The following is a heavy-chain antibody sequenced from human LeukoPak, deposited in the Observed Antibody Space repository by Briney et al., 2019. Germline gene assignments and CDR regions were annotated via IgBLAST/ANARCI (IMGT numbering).Heavy chain of an antibody. Sequence: ASVKVSCKASGYTFTSYDINWVRQATGQGLEWMGWMNPNSGNTGYAQKFQGRVTMTRNTSISTAYMELSSLRSEDTAVYYCARSDYSNSYYYYYMDGWGKGTTVTVSS. CDR1: GYTFTSYD. D-gene: IGHD4-11*01. CDR3: ARSDYSNSYYYYYMDG. CDR2: MNPNSGNT. J-gene: IGHJ6*03. V-gene: IGHV1-8*01.